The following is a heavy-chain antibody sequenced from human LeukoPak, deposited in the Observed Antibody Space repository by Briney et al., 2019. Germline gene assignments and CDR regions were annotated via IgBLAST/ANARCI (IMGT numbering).Heavy chain of an antibody. J-gene: IGHJ4*02. CDR2: ITSSGSTT. Sequence: GGSLRLSCVASGFTFSDHYMSWFRLSPGKGLEWLSYITSSGSTTDYADSVKGRFTISRDNAKNSLYLQMNSLRAEDTAVYYCARDLGRYYYDSSGYTRLWGQGTLVTVSS. V-gene: IGHV3-11*04. CDR3: ARDLGRYYYDSSGYTRL. CDR1: GFTFSDHY. D-gene: IGHD3-22*01.